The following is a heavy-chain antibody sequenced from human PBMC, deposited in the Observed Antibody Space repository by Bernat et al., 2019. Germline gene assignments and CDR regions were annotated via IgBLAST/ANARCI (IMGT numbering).Heavy chain of an antibody. CDR2: IYHSGST. J-gene: IGHJ5*02. V-gene: IGHV4-4*02. Sequence: QVQLQESGPGLVKPSGTLSLTCAVPGGPISSSNWWSWVRQPPGKGLEWIGEIYHSGSTNYNPSLKSRVTISVDKSKNRFSLKVSAVTAAEAAVYYCARVGGFWSGEPQLDPWGQGTLVTVSS. CDR1: GGPISSSNW. CDR3: ARVGGFWSGEPQLDP. D-gene: IGHD3-3*01.